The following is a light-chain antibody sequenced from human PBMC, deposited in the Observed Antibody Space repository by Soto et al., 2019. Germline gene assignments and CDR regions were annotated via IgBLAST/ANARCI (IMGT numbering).Light chain of an antibody. Sequence: EIVMTQSPATLSVSPVERATLSCRASQSVGSNLAWSQQKPGQAPRLLIYGASTRATGIPARFNGSGYGTEFALTISGLPSEDFASNFCQQYDNWLPDRTFGKGTKVAIK. CDR2: GAS. V-gene: IGKV3-15*01. J-gene: IGKJ1*01. CDR3: QQYDNWLPDRT. CDR1: QSVGSN.